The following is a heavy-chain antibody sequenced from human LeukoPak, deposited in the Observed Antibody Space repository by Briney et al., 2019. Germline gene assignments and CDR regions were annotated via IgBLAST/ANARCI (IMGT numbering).Heavy chain of an antibody. CDR3: AKAPNYYGSGSYYTLYYYYGMDV. Sequence: PGGSLRLSCAASGFTFSSYGMHWVRHAPGKGLEWVAFIRYDGSNKYYADSVKGRFTTSRDNSKNTLYLQMNSLRAEDTAVYYCAKAPNYYGSGSYYTLYYYYGMDVWGQGTTVTVSS. CDR2: IRYDGSNK. D-gene: IGHD3-10*01. CDR1: GFTFSSYG. V-gene: IGHV3-30*02. J-gene: IGHJ6*02.